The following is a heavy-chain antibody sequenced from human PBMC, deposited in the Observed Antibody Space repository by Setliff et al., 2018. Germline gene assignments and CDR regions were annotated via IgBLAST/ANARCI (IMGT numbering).Heavy chain of an antibody. Sequence: KPSETLSLTCAVYGGSFSGYYWSWIRQPPGKGLEWIGEINHSGSTNYNQSLKSRVTISVDTSKNHFSLNLRSVTAADTAVYYCVRALLWSGEGRFDPWGQGTLVTVSS. CDR1: GGSFSGYY. D-gene: IGHD2-8*02. CDR2: INHSGST. V-gene: IGHV4-34*01. CDR3: VRALLWSGEGRFDP. J-gene: IGHJ5*02.